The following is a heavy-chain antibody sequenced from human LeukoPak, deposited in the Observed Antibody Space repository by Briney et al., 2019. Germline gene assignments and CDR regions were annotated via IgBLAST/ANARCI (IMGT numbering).Heavy chain of an antibody. D-gene: IGHD6-13*01. Sequence: ASVKVSCKASGYTSTSYGISWVRRAPGQGLEWMGWISAYNGNTNYAQKLQGRVTMTTDTSTSTAYMELRSLRSDDTAVYYCARARSSSWYNWFDPWGQGTLVTVSS. J-gene: IGHJ5*02. CDR2: ISAYNGNT. CDR1: GYTSTSYG. V-gene: IGHV1-18*04. CDR3: ARARSSSWYNWFDP.